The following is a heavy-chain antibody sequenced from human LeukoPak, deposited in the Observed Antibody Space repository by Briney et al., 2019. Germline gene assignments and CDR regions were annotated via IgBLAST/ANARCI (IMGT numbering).Heavy chain of an antibody. D-gene: IGHD5-18*01. V-gene: IGHV3-21*01. CDR2: ISSSSSYI. CDR3: AGTRGYSYGPERTGYYGMDV. J-gene: IGHJ6*02. Sequence: GGSLRLSCAASGFTFSSYSMNWVRQAPGKGLEWVSSISSSSSYIYYADSVKSRFTISRDNAKNSLYLQMNSLRAEDTAVYYCAGTRGYSYGPERTGYYGMDVWGQGTTVTVSS. CDR1: GFTFSSYS.